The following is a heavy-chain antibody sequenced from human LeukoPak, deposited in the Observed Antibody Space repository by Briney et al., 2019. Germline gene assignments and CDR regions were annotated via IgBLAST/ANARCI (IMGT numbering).Heavy chain of an antibody. CDR3: ANLASIFDY. Sequence: PGGSLRLSCAASGFTFSSYGMHWVRQAPGKGLEWVAVISYDGSNKYYADSVKGRFTISRDNSKNTLYLQMNSLRAEDTAVYYCANLASIFDYWGQGTLVTVSS. CDR2: ISYDGSNK. V-gene: IGHV3-30*18. CDR1: GFTFSSYG. D-gene: IGHD6-6*01. J-gene: IGHJ4*02.